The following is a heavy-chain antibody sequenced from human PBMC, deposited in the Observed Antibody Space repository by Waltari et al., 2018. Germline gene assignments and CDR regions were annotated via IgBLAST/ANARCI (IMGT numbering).Heavy chain of an antibody. D-gene: IGHD5-12*01. Sequence: QVFLVESGGGVVQPGDSLRLSCVSSGFNFNIYGMHWVRQARGKGLEWVAFTRFDGINKHYADSVKGRFTISRDNIENTLYLQMNSLRGEDSAIYYCAREDIVSATQWRGNQYRGNSGYDLWGQGTLVSVSS. CDR2: TRFDGINK. V-gene: IGHV3-30*02. CDR1: GFNFNIYG. CDR3: AREDIVSATQWRGNQYRGNSGYDL. J-gene: IGHJ4*01.